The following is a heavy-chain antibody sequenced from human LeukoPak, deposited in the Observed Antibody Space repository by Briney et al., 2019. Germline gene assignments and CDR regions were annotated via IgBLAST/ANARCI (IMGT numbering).Heavy chain of an antibody. D-gene: IGHD3-16*02. V-gene: IGHV4-59*01. J-gene: IGHJ4*02. CDR2: IYYSGST. CDR3: ARAYYDYVWGSYPMDS. CDR1: GGSISSYY. Sequence: SETLSLTCTVSGGSISSYYWSWIRQPPGKGLEWIGYIYYSGSTNYNPSLKSRVTISVDTSKNQFSLKLSSVTAADTAVYYCARAYYDYVWGSYPMDSWGQGTLVTVSS.